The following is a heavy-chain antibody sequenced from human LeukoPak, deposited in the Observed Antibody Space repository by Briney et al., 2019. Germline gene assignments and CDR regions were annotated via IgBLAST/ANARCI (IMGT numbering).Heavy chain of an antibody. V-gene: IGHV4-61*08. J-gene: IGHJ4*02. D-gene: IGHD5-24*01. CDR3: ARTGKMATTHFDY. Sequence: SETLSLTCTVSGGSISSGGYYWSWIRQPPGKGLEWIGYIYYSGSTNYNPSLKSRVTISVDTSKNQFSLKLSSVTAADTAVYYCARTGKMATTHFDYWGQGTLVTVSS. CDR1: GGSISSGGYY. CDR2: IYYSGST.